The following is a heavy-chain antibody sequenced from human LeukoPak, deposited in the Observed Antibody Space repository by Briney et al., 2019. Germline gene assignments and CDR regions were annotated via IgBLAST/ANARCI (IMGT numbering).Heavy chain of an antibody. D-gene: IGHD3-10*01. J-gene: IGHJ5*02. V-gene: IGHV5-51*01. CDR1: GYSFTSYW. CDR2: IYPGDSDT. Sequence: GESLKISFQGSGYSFTSYWIGWVRPMPGKGLEWMGIIYPGDSDTRYSPSFQDQVTISADKSISTAYLQWSSLKASDTAMYYCARVPTMVRGVIYWFDPWGQGTLVTVSS. CDR3: ARVPTMVRGVIYWFDP.